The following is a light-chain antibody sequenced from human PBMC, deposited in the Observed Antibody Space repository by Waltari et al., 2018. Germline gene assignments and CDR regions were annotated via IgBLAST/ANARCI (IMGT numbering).Light chain of an antibody. Sequence: DIQMTQSPSTLSASVGDRVTITCRASQSISDWLAWYQQKPGKAPKLLIYDASTLESGVPSRFSGSGSGTEFTLTISSLQPDDFATYYCQQYNYWSTFGQGTKLEI. CDR2: DAS. V-gene: IGKV1-5*01. J-gene: IGKJ2*01. CDR1: QSISDW. CDR3: QQYNYWST.